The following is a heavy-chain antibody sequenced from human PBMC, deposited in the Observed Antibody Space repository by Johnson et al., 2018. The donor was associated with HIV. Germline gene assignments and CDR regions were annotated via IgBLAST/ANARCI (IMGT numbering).Heavy chain of an antibody. CDR1: GFTFSSYA. V-gene: IGHV3-30*04. D-gene: IGHD4-17*01. Sequence: QVLLVESGGGVVQPGRSLRLSCAASGFTFSSYAMHWVRQAPGKGLEWVAVISYDGSNKYYADSVKGRFTISRDNSKNTLYLQLNSLRADDTAVYFCARDRFGDSDAFDIWGQGTMVTVSS. J-gene: IGHJ3*02. CDR3: ARDRFGDSDAFDI. CDR2: ISYDGSNK.